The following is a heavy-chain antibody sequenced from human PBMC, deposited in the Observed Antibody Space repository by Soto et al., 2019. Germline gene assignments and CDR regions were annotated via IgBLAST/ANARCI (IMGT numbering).Heavy chain of an antibody. D-gene: IGHD3-22*01. V-gene: IGHV4-31*03. CDR2: IYYSGST. J-gene: IGHJ3*02. CDR1: GGSISSGGYY. Sequence: QVQLQESGPGLVMRSQTLSLTCIVSGGSISSGGYYCSWIRQHPGKGLEWIGYIYYSGSTYYNPSLKSRVAISVDTSKNQLSLKLSSVTAADTAVYYCVSSALSDAFDIWGQGTMVTVSS. CDR3: VSSALSDAFDI.